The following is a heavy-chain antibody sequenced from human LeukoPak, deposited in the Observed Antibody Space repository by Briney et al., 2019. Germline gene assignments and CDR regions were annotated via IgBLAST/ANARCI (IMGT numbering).Heavy chain of an antibody. D-gene: IGHD3-3*01. J-gene: IGHJ6*03. Sequence: GGSLRLSCAASGFTFSSYWMSWVRQAPGKGLEWVANIKRDGSEKYYVDSVKGRLTISRDNAMNSLYLQMNSLRAEDTAVYYCASQTYYDFWSGYYYYCMDVWGKGTTVTVSS. CDR3: ASQTYYDFWSGYYYYCMDV. CDR2: IKRDGSEK. CDR1: GFTFSSYW. V-gene: IGHV3-7*01.